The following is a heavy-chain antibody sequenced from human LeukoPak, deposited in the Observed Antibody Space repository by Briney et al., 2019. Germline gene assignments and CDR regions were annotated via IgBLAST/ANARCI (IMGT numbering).Heavy chain of an antibody. J-gene: IGHJ3*02. CDR1: GFTFSSYG. D-gene: IGHD3-22*01. CDR3: ARGYYYDSSGYYGYDGEAFDI. V-gene: IGHV3-33*01. CDR2: IWYDGSNK. Sequence: GRSLRLSCAASGFTFSSYGIHWVRQAPGKGLEWVAVIWYDGSNKYYADSVKGRFTISRDNSKNTLYLQMNSLRAEDTAVYYCARGYYYDSSGYYGYDGEAFDIWGQGTMVTVSS.